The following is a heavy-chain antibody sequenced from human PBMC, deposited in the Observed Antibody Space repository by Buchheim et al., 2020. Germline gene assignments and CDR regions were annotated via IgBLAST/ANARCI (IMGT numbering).Heavy chain of an antibody. V-gene: IGHV4-59*02. CDR1: GASVTNDY. J-gene: IGHJ4*01. Sequence: QVQLQESGPGLVQPSETLSLTCSVSGASVTNDYWSWIRQPPGKGLDWIAYISNAGSTNYNPSLTSRVTISVDASKNHFPLKLSSVTAADTAVYYCAKFSRPDSGGWYLDYWGQGTL. D-gene: IGHD6-19*01. CDR2: ISNAGST. CDR3: AKFSRPDSGGWYLDY.